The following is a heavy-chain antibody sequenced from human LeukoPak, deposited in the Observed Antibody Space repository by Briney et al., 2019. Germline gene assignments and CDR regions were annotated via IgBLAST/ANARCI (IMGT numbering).Heavy chain of an antibody. CDR2: IIPIFGTA. CDR1: GGTFSSYA. J-gene: IGHJ4*02. V-gene: IGHV1-69*05. Sequence: SVKVSCKASGGTFSSYAISWVRQAPGQGLEWMGRIIPIFGTANYAQKFQGRVTITTDESTSTAYMELSSLRSEDTAVYYCASGDSSSSWAKMFDYWGQGTLVTVSS. CDR3: ASGDSSSSWAKMFDY. D-gene: IGHD6-6*01.